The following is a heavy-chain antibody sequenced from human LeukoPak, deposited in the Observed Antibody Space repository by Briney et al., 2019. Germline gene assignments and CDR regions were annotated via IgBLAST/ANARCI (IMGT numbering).Heavy chain of an antibody. D-gene: IGHD6-19*01. Sequence: GASVKVSCKASGYTFTDYFMDWMRQAPGQRLEWMGWINAGNGNTKYSQKLQGRVTITADESTSTAYMELSSLRSEDTAVYYCAREGREYAAWGYSSYKGAFDIWGQGTMVTVSS. CDR3: AREGREYAAWGYSSYKGAFDI. J-gene: IGHJ3*02. CDR2: INAGNGNT. CDR1: GYTFTDYF. V-gene: IGHV1/OR15-3*02.